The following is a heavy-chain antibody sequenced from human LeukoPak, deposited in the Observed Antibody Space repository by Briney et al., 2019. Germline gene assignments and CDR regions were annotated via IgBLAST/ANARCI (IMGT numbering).Heavy chain of an antibody. CDR1: GGTFSSYA. CDR3: ARVAQDTATVGDY. CDR2: IIPIFGTA. D-gene: IGHD5-18*01. V-gene: IGHV1-69*13. J-gene: IGHJ4*02. Sequence: ASVKVSCKASGGTFSSYAISWVRQAPGQGLEWMGGIIPIFGTANYAQKFQGRVTITADESTSTAYMELSSPSSEATAEYYCARVAQDTATVGDYWGQGTLVTVSS.